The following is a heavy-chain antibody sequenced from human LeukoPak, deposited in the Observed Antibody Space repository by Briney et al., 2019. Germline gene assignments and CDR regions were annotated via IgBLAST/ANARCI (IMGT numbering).Heavy chain of an antibody. Sequence: PAGGSLRLSCAASGFTFSSYSMNWVRQAPGKGLEWVSYISSSSSTIYYADSVKGRFTISRDNAKNSLYLQMNSLRAEDTAVYYCARDPPFGFGGDYYYYYMDVWGKGTTVTVSS. CDR3: ARDPPFGFGGDYYYYYMDV. CDR1: GFTFSSYS. J-gene: IGHJ6*03. V-gene: IGHV3-48*01. CDR2: ISSSSSTI. D-gene: IGHD3-10*01.